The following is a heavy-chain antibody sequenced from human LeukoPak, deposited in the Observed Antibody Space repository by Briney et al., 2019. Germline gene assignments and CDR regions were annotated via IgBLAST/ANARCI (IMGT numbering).Heavy chain of an antibody. V-gene: IGHV1-2*04. CDR3: ARSFAAAAENDY. J-gene: IGHJ4*02. CDR1: GYTFTGYY. Sequence: ASVKVSCKASGYTFTGYYMHWVRQAPGQGLEWMGWINPNSGGTNYAQKFQGWVTMTRDTSISTAYMELSRLRSDDTAVYYCARSFAAAAENDYWGQGTLVTVSS. D-gene: IGHD6-13*01. CDR2: INPNSGGT.